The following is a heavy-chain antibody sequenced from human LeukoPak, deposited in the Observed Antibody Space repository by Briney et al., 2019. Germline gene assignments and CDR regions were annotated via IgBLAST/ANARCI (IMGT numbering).Heavy chain of an antibody. CDR1: GFTFSRYS. CDR2: ISSSSSYI. J-gene: IGHJ5*02. CDR3: AAGYSGSYYGFDP. V-gene: IGHV3-21*04. D-gene: IGHD1-26*01. Sequence: GGSLRLSCAASGFTFSRYSMNWVRQAPGKGLEWVSCISSSSSYIYYANSVKGRFTISRDNAKNSLYLQMNSLRSEDTAVYYCAAGYSGSYYGFDPWGQGTLVTVSS.